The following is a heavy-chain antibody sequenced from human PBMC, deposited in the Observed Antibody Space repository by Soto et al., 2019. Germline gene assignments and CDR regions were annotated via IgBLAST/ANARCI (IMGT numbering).Heavy chain of an antibody. D-gene: IGHD6-13*01. CDR2: IYYTGST. CDR1: GDSISSFY. V-gene: IGHV4-59*01. J-gene: IGHJ4*02. CDR3: ARAPVPLYSRRWYYFDY. Sequence: SETLSLTCTVSGDSISSFYWSWIRQSPGKGLEWIGYIYYTGSTNYNPSLKSRVTISVDISKNQFSLKLSSVTAADTAVYYCARAPVPLYSRRWYYFDYWGKGTLVTVSS.